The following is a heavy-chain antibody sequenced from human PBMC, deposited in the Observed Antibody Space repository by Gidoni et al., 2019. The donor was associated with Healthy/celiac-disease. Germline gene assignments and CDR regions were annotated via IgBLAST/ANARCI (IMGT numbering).Heavy chain of an antibody. Sequence: QVQLVQSGAEVKKPGSSVKVSCKASGGPFSSYAISWVPQAPGQGLEWMGGIIPIFGTANYAQKFQGRVTITADESTSTAYMELSSLRSEDTAVYYGARSRDGGPAFDIWGQGTMVTVSS. J-gene: IGHJ3*02. CDR1: GGPFSSYA. V-gene: IGHV1-69*01. D-gene: IGHD2-2*01. CDR3: ARSRDGGPAFDI. CDR2: IIPIFGTA.